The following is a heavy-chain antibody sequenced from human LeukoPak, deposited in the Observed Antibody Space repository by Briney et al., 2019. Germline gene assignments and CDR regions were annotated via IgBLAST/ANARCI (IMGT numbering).Heavy chain of an antibody. CDR3: ARGPSRYSSSDFDY. CDR2: INHSGST. J-gene: IGHJ4*02. V-gene: IGHV4-39*07. CDR1: GGSISSSSYY. Sequence: PSETPSLTCTVSGGSISSSSYYWSWIRQPPGKGLEWIGEINHSGSTNYNPSLKSRVTISVDTSKNQFSLKLSSVTAADTAVYYCARGPSRYSSSDFDYWGQGTLVTVSS. D-gene: IGHD6-13*01.